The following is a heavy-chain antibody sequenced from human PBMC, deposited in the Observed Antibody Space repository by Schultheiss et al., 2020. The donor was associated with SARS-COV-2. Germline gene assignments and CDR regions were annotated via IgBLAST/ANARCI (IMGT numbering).Heavy chain of an antibody. CDR3: ARDSSSSPRHYYNGMDV. V-gene: IGHV4-30-4*07. Sequence: SQTLSLTCAVSGGSISSGGYSWSWIRQPPGKGLEWIGYIFYSGSTYYNPSLKSRVSISLDTPKNQFSLKLSSVTAADTAVYYCARDSSSSPRHYYNGMDVWGQGTTGTVSS. CDR1: GGSISSGGYS. D-gene: IGHD6-6*01. J-gene: IGHJ6*02. CDR2: IFYSGST.